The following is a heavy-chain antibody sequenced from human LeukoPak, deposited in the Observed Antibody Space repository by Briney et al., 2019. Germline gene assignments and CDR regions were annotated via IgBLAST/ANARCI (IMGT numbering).Heavy chain of an antibody. CDR1: GGSFSGYY. V-gene: IGHV4-34*01. Sequence: SETLSLTCAVYGGSFSGYYWSWIRQPPGKGLEWIGEINHSGSTNYNPSLKSRVTISVDTSKNQFFLKLSSVTAADTAVYYCARPVGSGSYYYYYGMDVWGKGTTVTVSS. CDR3: ARPVGSGSYYYYYGMDV. D-gene: IGHD3-10*01. CDR2: INHSGST. J-gene: IGHJ6*04.